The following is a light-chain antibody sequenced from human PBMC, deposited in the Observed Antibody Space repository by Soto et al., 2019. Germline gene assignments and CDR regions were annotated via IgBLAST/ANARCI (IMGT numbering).Light chain of an antibody. CDR1: QSVSSSY. J-gene: IGKJ1*01. CDR3: QHYGSSPWT. CDR2: AAS. Sequence: EIVLTQSPGTLSLSPGERATLSCRASQSVSSSYLVWHQQKTGQAPRLLIYAASRRATGIPDRFSGSGSGTVFTLTISRLEPEDFAVYYCQHYGSSPWTFGQGTKVEIK. V-gene: IGKV3-20*01.